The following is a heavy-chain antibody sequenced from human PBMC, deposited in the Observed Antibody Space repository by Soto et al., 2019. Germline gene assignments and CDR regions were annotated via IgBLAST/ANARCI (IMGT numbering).Heavy chain of an antibody. Sequence: QVQLVESGGGVVQPGRSLRLSCAASGFTFSSYGMHWVRQAPGKGLEWVAVISYDGSNKYYADSVKGRFTISRDNSKNTLYLQMNSLRAEDTAVYYCAKVSVGAHDDFDYWGQGTLVTVSS. J-gene: IGHJ4*02. V-gene: IGHV3-30*18. CDR1: GFTFSSYG. CDR2: ISYDGSNK. CDR3: AKVSVGAHDDFDY. D-gene: IGHD1-26*01.